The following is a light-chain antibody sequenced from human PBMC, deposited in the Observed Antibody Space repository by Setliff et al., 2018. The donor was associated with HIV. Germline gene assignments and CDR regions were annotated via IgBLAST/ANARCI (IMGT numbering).Light chain of an antibody. Sequence: QSVLAQPPSASGSPGQSVTISCTGTSSDVGGYNFVSWYQQHPGKAPKLMIYEATKRPSGVPDRFSGSKSGNTASLTVSGLQAEDEADYYCSSYAGRYNCGFGGGTK. V-gene: IGLV2-8*01. CDR2: EAT. J-gene: IGLJ2*01. CDR1: SSDVGGYNF. CDR3: SSYAGRYNCG.